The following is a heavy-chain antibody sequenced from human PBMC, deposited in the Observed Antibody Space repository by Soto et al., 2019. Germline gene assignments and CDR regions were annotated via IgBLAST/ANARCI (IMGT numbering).Heavy chain of an antibody. CDR2: ISAYNGNT. J-gene: IGHJ4*02. CDR3: ARIGVYSSSSGRGYYFDY. D-gene: IGHD6-6*01. CDR1: GYTFTSYG. V-gene: IGHV1-18*04. Sequence: QVQLVQSGAEVKKPGASVKVSCKASGYTFTSYGISWVRQAPGQGLEWLGWISAYNGNTNYAQKLQGRVTMTTDTSTSTAYMEMRSLRSDDTAVYYCARIGVYSSSSGRGYYFDYWGQGTLVTVSS.